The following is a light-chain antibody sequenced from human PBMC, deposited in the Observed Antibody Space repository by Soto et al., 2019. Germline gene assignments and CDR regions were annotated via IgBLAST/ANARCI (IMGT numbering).Light chain of an antibody. CDR2: EDN. CDR1: SGSFASNS. J-gene: IGLJ2*01. CDR3: QSYDSSNVV. V-gene: IGLV6-57*04. Sequence: FMLTQPHSVSESPGKTVTISCTRSSGSFASNSVQWFQQRPGSAPTTIIYEDNQRPSGVPDRFSGSIDRSSNSASLTIFGLKTEDESDYYCQSYDSSNVVFGGGTKLTVL.